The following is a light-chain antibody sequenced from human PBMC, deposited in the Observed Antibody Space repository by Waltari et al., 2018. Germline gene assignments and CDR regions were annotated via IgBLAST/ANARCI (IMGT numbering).Light chain of an antibody. V-gene: IGLV3-1*01. CDR2: QDH. J-gene: IGLJ1*01. Sequence: SYDLTQPPSLSVSPGQTATIACSGDNLGDKYVACYQQKAGQAPVLLVYQDHKQPSGIPERVSGSDSGNTATLTISGTLSMDESDYDCQAWDSGPSGYVFGPGTRVTVL. CDR3: QAWDSGPSGYV. CDR1: NLGDKY.